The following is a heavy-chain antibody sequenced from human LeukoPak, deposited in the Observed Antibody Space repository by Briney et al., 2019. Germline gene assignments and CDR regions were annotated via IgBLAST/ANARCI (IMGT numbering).Heavy chain of an antibody. D-gene: IGHD6-19*01. CDR2: INPNSGGT. J-gene: IGHJ5*02. V-gene: IGHV1-2*02. CDR1: GYTSTGYY. Sequence: GASVKVSCKASGYTSTGYYMHWARQAPGQGLEWMGWINPNSGGTNYAQKFQGRVTMTRDTSTSTAYMELSRLRSDDTAVYYCARVGSGWYEGGFDPWGQGTLVTVSS. CDR3: ARVGSGWYEGGFDP.